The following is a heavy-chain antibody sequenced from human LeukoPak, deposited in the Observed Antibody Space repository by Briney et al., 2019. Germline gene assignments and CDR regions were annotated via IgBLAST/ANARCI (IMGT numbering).Heavy chain of an antibody. CDR1: GYTFTSYY. CDR2: INPSGGST. Sequence: ASVKVSCKASGYTFTSYYMHWVRQAPGQGLEWMGIINPSGGSTSYAQKFQGRVTMTRDTSTSTVYMELSSPRSEDTAVYYCARGGQWELLYYYYMDVWGKGTTVTVSS. J-gene: IGHJ6*03. D-gene: IGHD1-26*01. CDR3: ARGGQWELLYYYYMDV. V-gene: IGHV1-46*01.